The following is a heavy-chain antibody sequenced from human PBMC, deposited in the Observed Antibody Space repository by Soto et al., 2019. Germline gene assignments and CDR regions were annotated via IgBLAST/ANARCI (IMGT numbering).Heavy chain of an antibody. CDR2: ISYDGSNK. CDR1: GFTFSSYA. J-gene: IGHJ4*02. D-gene: IGHD2-15*01. Sequence: QVQLVESGGGVVQPGRSLRLSCAASGFTFSSYAMHWVRQAPGKGLEWVAVISYDGSNKYYADSVKGRFTISRDNSKNTLYLQMNSLRAEDTAVYYCAREVGAIGANSELDYWGQGTLVTVSS. CDR3: AREVGAIGANSELDY. V-gene: IGHV3-30-3*01.